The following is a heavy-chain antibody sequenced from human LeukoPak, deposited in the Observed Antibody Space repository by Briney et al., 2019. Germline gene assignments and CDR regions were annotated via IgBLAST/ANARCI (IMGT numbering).Heavy chain of an antibody. Sequence: ASVKVSCKASGYTFTGYYMHWVRQAPGQGLEWMGWINPNGGGTNYAQKFQGRVTMTRDTSISTAYMELSRLRSDDTAVYYCARGRHSSSWYPGLPRQPNNWFDPWGQGTLVTVSS. J-gene: IGHJ5*02. D-gene: IGHD6-13*01. CDR1: GYTFTGYY. CDR2: INPNGGGT. CDR3: ARGRHSSSWYPGLPRQPNNWFDP. V-gene: IGHV1-2*02.